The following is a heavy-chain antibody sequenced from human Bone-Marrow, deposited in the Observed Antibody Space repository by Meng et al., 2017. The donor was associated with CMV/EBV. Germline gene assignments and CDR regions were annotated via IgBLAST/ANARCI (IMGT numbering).Heavy chain of an antibody. Sequence: SLKISCAASGFTFDDYAMHWVRQAPGKGLEWVSGISWNSGSIGYADSVKGRFTISRDNSKNTLYLQMNSLGAEDTALYYCAREGALAGKGGGFDPWGQGTLVTVSS. CDR1: GFTFDDYA. CDR2: ISWNSGSI. D-gene: IGHD6-19*01. J-gene: IGHJ5*02. V-gene: IGHV3-9*01. CDR3: AREGALAGKGGGFDP.